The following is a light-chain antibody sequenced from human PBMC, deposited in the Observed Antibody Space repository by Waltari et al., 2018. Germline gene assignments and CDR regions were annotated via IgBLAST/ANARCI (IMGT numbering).Light chain of an antibody. CDR3: ATWDNSLTAVV. Sequence: QSVLTQPPSVSAAPGQKVTISCSGSSSNIGNYFVSWYHQLPGATPKLLIYDNKKRPSGIPDRFSASKYGTSATLDITGLQIGDEADYDCATWDNSLTAVVFGGGTKLTVL. CDR2: DNK. CDR1: SSNIGNYF. V-gene: IGLV1-51*01. J-gene: IGLJ2*01.